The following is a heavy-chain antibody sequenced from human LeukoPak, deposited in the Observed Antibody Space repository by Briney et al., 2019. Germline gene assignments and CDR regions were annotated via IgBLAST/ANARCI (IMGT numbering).Heavy chain of an antibody. Sequence: SETLSLTCAVYGGSFSGYYWSWIRQPPGKGLEWIGEINHGGSTNYNPSLKSRVTISVDTSKNQFSLKLSSVTAADTAVYYCARGGLAYCGGDCSPYYFDYWGQGTLVTVSS. J-gene: IGHJ4*02. CDR2: INHGGST. CDR3: ARGGLAYCGGDCSPYYFDY. CDR1: GGSFSGYY. D-gene: IGHD2-21*02. V-gene: IGHV4-34*01.